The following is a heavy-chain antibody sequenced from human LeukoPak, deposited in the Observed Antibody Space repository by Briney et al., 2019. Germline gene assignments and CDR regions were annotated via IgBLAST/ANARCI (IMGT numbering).Heavy chain of an antibody. V-gene: IGHV3-74*01. CDR1: GFTFSSYW. Sequence: GGSLRLSCAASGFTFSSYWMHWVRQAPGKGLVWVARVDGDENKANYADHVKGRFTISRDNAKNTLYLQMNSLRVEDTAVYYCARAQAYWGQGTLVTVSS. CDR2: VDGDENKA. CDR3: ARAQAY. J-gene: IGHJ4*02.